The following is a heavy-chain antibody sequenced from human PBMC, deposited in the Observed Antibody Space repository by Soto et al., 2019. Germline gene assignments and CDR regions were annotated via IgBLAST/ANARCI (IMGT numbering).Heavy chain of an antibody. CDR1: GFTFDDYA. CDR2: ISWNSGSI. CDR3: AKGYYGSGSYYNGNWFDP. Sequence: EVQLVESGGGLVQPGRSLRLSCAASGFTFDDYAMHWVRQAPGKGLDWVSGISWNSGSIGYANSVKGRFTISRDNAKNSLYLQMNSLRAEDTALYYCAKGYYGSGSYYNGNWFDPWGQGTLVTVSS. J-gene: IGHJ5*02. D-gene: IGHD3-10*01. V-gene: IGHV3-9*01.